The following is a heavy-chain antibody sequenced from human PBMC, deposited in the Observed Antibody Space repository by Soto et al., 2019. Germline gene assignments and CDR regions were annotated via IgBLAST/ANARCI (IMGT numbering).Heavy chain of an antibody. CDR1: GGSIISGGYY. J-gene: IGHJ5*02. D-gene: IGHD1-26*01. CDR2: IYHSGST. V-gene: IGHV4-30-4*08. CDR3: ARLRWETENNWFDP. Sequence: KTSETLSLTCTVSGGSIISGGYYWSWIRQPPGKGLEWMGYIYHSGSTHYNPSLNSRLTISIDTSTNRFSLNLTSATAADTAVYFCARLRWETENNWFDPWGQGALVTVSS.